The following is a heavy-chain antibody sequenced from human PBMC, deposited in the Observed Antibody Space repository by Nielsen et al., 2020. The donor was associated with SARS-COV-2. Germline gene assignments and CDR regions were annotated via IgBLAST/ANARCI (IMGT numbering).Heavy chain of an antibody. CDR1: GGSISSGDYF. J-gene: IGHJ5*02. CDR2: ISYSGST. Sequence: LRLSCTVSGGSISSGDYFWSWIRQPPGKGLEWIGYISYSGSTYYNPSLKSRVDVSVDTSKNQFSLRLSSVTAADTAVYYCARGVDSGSQVGFDPWGQGTLVTVSS. D-gene: IGHD1-26*01. V-gene: IGHV4-30-4*01. CDR3: ARGVDSGSQVGFDP.